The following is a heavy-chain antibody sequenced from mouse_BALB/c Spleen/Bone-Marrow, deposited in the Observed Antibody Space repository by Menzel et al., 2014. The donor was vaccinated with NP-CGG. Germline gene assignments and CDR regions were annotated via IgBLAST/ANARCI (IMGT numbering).Heavy chain of an antibody. CDR2: ISTYSGNT. J-gene: IGHJ3*01. D-gene: IGHD2-4*01. CDR3: ARGIYYDSTWFAY. V-gene: IGHV1-67*01. CDR1: GYTFTDYA. Sequence: QVQLQQPGPELVRPGVSVKISCEGSGYTFTDYAMHWVKQSHAKSLEWIGVISTYSGNTNYNQKFKGKATMTVDKSSSTAYMELARLTSEDSAIYYCARGIYYDSTWFAYWGQGTLVTVSA.